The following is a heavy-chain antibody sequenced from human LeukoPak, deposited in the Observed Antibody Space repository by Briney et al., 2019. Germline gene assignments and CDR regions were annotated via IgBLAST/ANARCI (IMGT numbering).Heavy chain of an antibody. J-gene: IGHJ4*02. CDR1: GYTFTNYY. D-gene: IGHD3-10*01. Sequence: ASVKVSCKSSGYTFTNYYMHWVRQAPGQGLEWMGCINPNSGDTNYAQKVQGRVTMTRDTSISTAYMELSSLRFDDTAVYYCTGSGTSPYYFDCWGQGTLVTVSS. CDR2: INPNSGDT. CDR3: TGSGTSPYYFDC. V-gene: IGHV1-2*02.